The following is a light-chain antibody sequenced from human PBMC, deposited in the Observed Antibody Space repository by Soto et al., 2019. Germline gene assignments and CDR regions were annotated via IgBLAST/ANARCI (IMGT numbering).Light chain of an antibody. CDR1: RSDVGRYNY. CDR2: EVA. Sequence: QSALTQPASVSVAAGQSTTISSTGTRSDVGRYNYVSWYQPHPGKAPTLLTYEVANRPSGVSNRLSGSKSGNTACLPISGLQAEDEADYYCSSYTSSNTPAVFGSGTKVTV. CDR3: SSYTSSNTPAV. J-gene: IGLJ1*01. V-gene: IGLV2-14*01.